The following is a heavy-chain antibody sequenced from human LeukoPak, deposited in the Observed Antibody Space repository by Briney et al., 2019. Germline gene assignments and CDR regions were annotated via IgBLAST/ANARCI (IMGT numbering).Heavy chain of an antibody. D-gene: IGHD4-17*01. Sequence: PSETLSLTCTVSGGSISSYYWSWIRQPPGKGLEWLGYIYYSGSTNYNPSLKSRVTISVDTSKNQFSLKLSSVTAADTAVYYCASAYGDYDFHGYAFDIWGQGTMVTVSS. J-gene: IGHJ3*02. V-gene: IGHV4-59*12. CDR3: ASAYGDYDFHGYAFDI. CDR2: IYYSGST. CDR1: GGSISSYY.